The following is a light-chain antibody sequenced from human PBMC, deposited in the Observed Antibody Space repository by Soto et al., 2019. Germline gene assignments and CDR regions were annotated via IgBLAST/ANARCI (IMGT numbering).Light chain of an antibody. Sequence: EIVLTQSPATLSLSPGERATLSCSVSQTVSSYLAWYQQKPGQAPRLLIYDASNRATGVPARFSGSGSGTDFTLTISSLEPEDFAVYYCQQRSDWPAFGQGTKVDI. CDR2: DAS. CDR1: QTVSSY. CDR3: QQRSDWPA. J-gene: IGKJ1*01. V-gene: IGKV3-11*01.